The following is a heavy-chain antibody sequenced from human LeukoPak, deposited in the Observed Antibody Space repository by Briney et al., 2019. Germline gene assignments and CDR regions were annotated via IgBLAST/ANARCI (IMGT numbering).Heavy chain of an antibody. CDR1: GFTFDDYG. J-gene: IGHJ4*02. D-gene: IGHD2-2*01. V-gene: IGHV3-20*04. Sequence: GGSLKLSCAASGFTFDDYGMIWVRQAPGKGLEWVSGINWNGGSTGYADSVKGRFTISRDNAKNSLYLQMNSLRAEDTALYYCARGTSSTSFYRYWGQGTLVTVSS. CDR3: ARGTSSTSFYRY. CDR2: INWNGGST.